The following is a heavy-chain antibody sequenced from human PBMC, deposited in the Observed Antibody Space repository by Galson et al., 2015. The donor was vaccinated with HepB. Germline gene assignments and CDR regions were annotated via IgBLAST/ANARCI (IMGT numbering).Heavy chain of an antibody. Sequence: SLRLSCAASGFSLSNNYMTWVRQAPGKGLEWVSVVYSGGTTNYADSVKGRFIISRDSSKNMMYLQMNSLRAEDTAVYYCARVPSGSHRQFDYWGQGTLVIVSS. CDR2: VYSGGTT. CDR1: GFSLSNNY. J-gene: IGHJ4*02. CDR3: ARVPSGSHRQFDY. D-gene: IGHD1-26*01. V-gene: IGHV3-66*01.